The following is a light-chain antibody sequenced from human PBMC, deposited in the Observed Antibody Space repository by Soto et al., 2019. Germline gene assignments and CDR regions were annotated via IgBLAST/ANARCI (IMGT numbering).Light chain of an antibody. CDR2: DVS. J-gene: IGLJ3*02. CDR3: SSYTGSSTLGEM. CDR1: SSDVGGYNY. Sequence: QSALTQPRSVSGSPGQSVTISCTGTSSDVGGYNYVSWYQQHPGKAPKLMIYDVSKRPSGVPDRFSGSKSGNTASLTISGLQAEDEADYYCSSYTGSSTLGEMFGGGTKLTVL. V-gene: IGLV2-11*01.